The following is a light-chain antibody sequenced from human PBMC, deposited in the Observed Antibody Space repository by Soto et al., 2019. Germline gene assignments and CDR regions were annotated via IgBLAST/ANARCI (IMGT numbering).Light chain of an antibody. Sequence: QSALTQPASVSGSPGQSITISCTGTSSDVGGYNYVSWYQQHPGKAPKLMIYDVSNRPSGVPNRFSGSKSGNTASLTLAGLQAEDEDDYYCSSYTSSSTLLYVFGTGTKLTVL. J-gene: IGLJ1*01. CDR1: SSDVGGYNY. CDR3: SSYTSSSTLLYV. CDR2: DVS. V-gene: IGLV2-14*01.